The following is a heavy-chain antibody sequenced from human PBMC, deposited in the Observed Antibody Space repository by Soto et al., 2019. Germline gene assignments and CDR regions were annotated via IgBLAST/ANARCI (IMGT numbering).Heavy chain of an antibody. Sequence: ASVKVSCKASGYTFTSYGISWVRQAPGQGLEWMGWISAYNGNTNYAQKLRGRVTMTTDTSTSTAYMELRSLRSDDTAVYYCARVGQSEYGSGSYPDYYYGMDVWGQGTTVTVSS. D-gene: IGHD3-10*01. J-gene: IGHJ6*02. CDR3: ARVGQSEYGSGSYPDYYYGMDV. CDR1: GYTFTSYG. V-gene: IGHV1-18*01. CDR2: ISAYNGNT.